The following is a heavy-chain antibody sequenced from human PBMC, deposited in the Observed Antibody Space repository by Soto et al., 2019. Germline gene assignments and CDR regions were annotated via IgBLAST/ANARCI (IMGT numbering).Heavy chain of an antibody. CDR3: AKDFYYDSGGYYGPFDY. CDR2: MSYDGSNK. D-gene: IGHD3-22*01. V-gene: IGHV3-30*18. Sequence: QVQLVESGGGVVRPGRSLRLSCTASGFSFSDYGMHWVRQAPGKGLEWVAVMSYDGSNKYYGDSVKGRFTISRDNSKNTLYLEMSSLRAEDTAVYYCAKDFYYDSGGYYGPFDYWGQGTLVTVSS. CDR1: GFSFSDYG. J-gene: IGHJ4*02.